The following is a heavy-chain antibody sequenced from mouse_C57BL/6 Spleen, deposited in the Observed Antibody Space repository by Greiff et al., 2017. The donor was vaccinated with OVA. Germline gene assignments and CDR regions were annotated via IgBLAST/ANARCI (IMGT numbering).Heavy chain of an antibody. D-gene: IGHD4-1*01. Sequence: DVMLVESGGDLVKPGGSLKLSCAASGFTFSSYGMPWVRQTPDKRLEWVATISSGGSYTYYPDSVKGRFTISRDNAKNTLYLHMSSLKSEDTAMYYCARLGGLELFDYWGQGTTLTVSS. V-gene: IGHV5-6*02. J-gene: IGHJ2*01. CDR2: ISSGGSYT. CDR1: GFTFSSYG. CDR3: ARLGGLELFDY.